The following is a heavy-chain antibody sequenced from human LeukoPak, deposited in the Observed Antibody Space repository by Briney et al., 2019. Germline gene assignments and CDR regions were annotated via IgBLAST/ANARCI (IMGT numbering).Heavy chain of an antibody. D-gene: IGHD2-2*01. Sequence: GGSLRLSCAASGFTFSTSAISWVRQAPGKGLQWVSAISGSDRHDTTYYADSVKGRFTISRDNSKNTLYLQMNSLGAEDTAVYYCAKQEGSTSLNHMDVWGKGTTVTVSS. V-gene: IGHV3-23*01. CDR1: GFTFSTSA. CDR3: AKQEGSTSLNHMDV. CDR2: ISGSDRHDTT. J-gene: IGHJ6*03.